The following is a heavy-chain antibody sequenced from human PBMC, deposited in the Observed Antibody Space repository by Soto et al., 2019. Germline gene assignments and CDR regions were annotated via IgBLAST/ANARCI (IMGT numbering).Heavy chain of an antibody. Sequence: PGGSLRLSCAASGFTFRNYAMIWVRQAPGKGLEWVSGISDSDAVIFYADSVRGRFTISRDNSENTLYLQMNRLRGDDTALYYCAKCGHFDMLTGQGGLDPWGQGTLVTVYS. CDR3: AKCGHFDMLTGQGGLDP. V-gene: IGHV3-23*01. J-gene: IGHJ5*02. D-gene: IGHD3-9*01. CDR2: ISDSDAVI. CDR1: GFTFRNYA.